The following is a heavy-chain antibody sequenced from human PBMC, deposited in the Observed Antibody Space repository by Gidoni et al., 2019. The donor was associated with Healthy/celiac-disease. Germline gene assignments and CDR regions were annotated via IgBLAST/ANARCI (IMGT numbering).Heavy chain of an antibody. CDR1: GFTLSDYY. Sequence: QVQLVASGGGWVTPGGSLRLSCAAAGFTLSDYYVSWIRRAPGKGLEWFSYISSSSSYTNYADSVKGRFTISRDNAKNSLYLQMNSLRAEDTAVYYCARGGAAADYFDYWGQGTLVTVSS. J-gene: IGHJ4*02. CDR2: ISSSSSYT. V-gene: IGHV3-11*06. CDR3: ARGGAAADYFDY. D-gene: IGHD6-13*01.